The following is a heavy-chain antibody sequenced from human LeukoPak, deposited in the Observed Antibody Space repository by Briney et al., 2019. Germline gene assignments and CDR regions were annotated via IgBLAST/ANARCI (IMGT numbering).Heavy chain of an antibody. CDR1: GGTFSSYA. D-gene: IGHD6-13*01. Sequence: ASVKVSCKASGGTFSSYAISWVRQAPGQGLEWMGGIIPIFGTANYAQKFQGRVTITADKSTSTAYMELSSLRSEDTAVYYCARGGIAAPHMDVWGKGTTVIVSS. CDR2: IIPIFGTA. CDR3: ARGGIAAPHMDV. J-gene: IGHJ6*03. V-gene: IGHV1-69*06.